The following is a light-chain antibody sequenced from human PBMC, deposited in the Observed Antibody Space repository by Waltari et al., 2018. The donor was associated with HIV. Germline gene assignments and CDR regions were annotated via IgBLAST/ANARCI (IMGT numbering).Light chain of an antibody. CDR3: AAWDDSLNAWV. V-gene: IGLV1-44*01. CDR2: SNN. Sequence: QSVLAQPPSASGTPGQRVTISCSGSSSKVGSNIVNWYQQVPGTAPKLLIYSNNQRPSGFPDRFSGSNSGTSASLAISGLQSEDEADYYCAAWDDSLNAWVFGGGTKLTVL. J-gene: IGLJ3*02. CDR1: SSKVGSNI.